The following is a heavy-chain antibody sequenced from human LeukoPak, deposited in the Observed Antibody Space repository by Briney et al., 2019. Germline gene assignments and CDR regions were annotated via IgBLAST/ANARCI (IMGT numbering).Heavy chain of an antibody. CDR3: ARGARYCSSTSCRIAFDY. V-gene: IGHV1-69*13. CDR2: IIPIFGTA. Sequence: GASVKVSCKASGGTFSSYAISWVRQAPGQGLEWMGGIIPIFGTANYAQKFQGRVTITAVESTSTAYMELSSLRSEDTAVYYCARGARYCSSTSCRIAFDYWGQGTLVTVSS. D-gene: IGHD2-2*01. J-gene: IGHJ4*02. CDR1: GGTFSSYA.